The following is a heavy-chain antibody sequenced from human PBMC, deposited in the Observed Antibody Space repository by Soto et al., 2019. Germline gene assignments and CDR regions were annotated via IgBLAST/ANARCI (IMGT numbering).Heavy chain of an antibody. CDR3: APCDYLFWSFYSPAYYSYDLDV. V-gene: IGHV1-8*01. CDR2: MNPNRGNT. J-gene: IGHJ6*02. Sequence: AAVKVSCKAWGYTFASYDINWVRQATGQGREWMGWMNPNRGNTGYAQKFQGRVTRTRNTSISTAYIVLSSLRSEATAVYYCAPCDYLFWSFYSPAYYSYDLDVPAQRPTVPVSS. D-gene: IGHD3-3*01. CDR1: GYTFASYD.